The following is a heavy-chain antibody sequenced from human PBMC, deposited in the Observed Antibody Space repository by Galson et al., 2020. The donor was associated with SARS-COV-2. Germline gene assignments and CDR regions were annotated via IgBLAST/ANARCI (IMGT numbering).Heavy chain of an antibody. CDR1: GGSISSGSYY. D-gene: IGHD3-10*01. Sequence: SETLSLTCTVSGGSISSGSYYWSWIRQPAGKGLEWIGRIYTSRSTNYNPSLKSRVTISVDTSKNQFSLKLSSVTAADTAVYYCAREAGSPYYYYYYGMDVWGQGTTVTVSS. CDR3: AREAGSPYYYYYYGMDV. J-gene: IGHJ6*02. CDR2: IYTSRST. V-gene: IGHV4-61*02.